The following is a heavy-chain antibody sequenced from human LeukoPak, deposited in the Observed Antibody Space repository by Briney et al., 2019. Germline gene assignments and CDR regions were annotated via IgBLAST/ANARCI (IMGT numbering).Heavy chain of an antibody. D-gene: IGHD1-26*01. CDR2: IYHSGST. J-gene: IGHJ5*02. CDR1: GGSFSGYY. V-gene: IGHV4-34*01. CDR3: ARSVVGATNGWFDP. Sequence: SETLSLTCAVYGGSFSGYYWSWIRQPPGKGLEWIGEIYHSGSTNYNPSLKSRVTISVDKSKNQFSLKLSSVTAADTAVYYCARSVVGATNGWFDPWGQGTLVTVSS.